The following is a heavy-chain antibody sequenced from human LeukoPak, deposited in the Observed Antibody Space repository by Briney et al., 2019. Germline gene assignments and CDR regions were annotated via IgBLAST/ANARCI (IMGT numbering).Heavy chain of an antibody. CDR1: GDSISSISYY. J-gene: IGHJ4*02. Sequence: SETLSLTCTVSGDSISSISYYWGWIRQPPGKGLEWIGYIYYSGSTNYNPSLKSRVTISVDTSKNQFSLKLSSVTAADTAVYYCARAPGGYFDYWGQGTLVTVSS. D-gene: IGHD2-2*01. V-gene: IGHV4-61*05. CDR3: ARAPGGYFDY. CDR2: IYYSGST.